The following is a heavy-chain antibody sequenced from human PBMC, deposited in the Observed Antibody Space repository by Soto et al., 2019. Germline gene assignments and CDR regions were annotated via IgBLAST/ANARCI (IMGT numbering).Heavy chain of an antibody. D-gene: IGHD3-10*01. V-gene: IGHV1-18*01. CDR3: ARDDGSGIPSFDY. Sequence: QVQLVQSGAEVKKPGASVKVSCKASGYTFTSYGISWVRQAPGQGLEWMGWISAYNGNTNYAQKLQGRVTMTTNTSTITGYMHLRSLTPDYKAVYYFARDDGSGIPSFDYCGQGTLVTVSS. J-gene: IGHJ4*02. CDR2: ISAYNGNT. CDR1: GYTFTSYG.